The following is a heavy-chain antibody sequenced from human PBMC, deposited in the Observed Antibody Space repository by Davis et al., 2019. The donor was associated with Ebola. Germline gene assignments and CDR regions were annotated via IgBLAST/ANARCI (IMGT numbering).Heavy chain of an antibody. J-gene: IGHJ3*02. D-gene: IGHD3-22*01. V-gene: IGHV5-10-1*01. Sequence: KVSCKGSGYSFTSYYISWVRQVPGKGLEWMGRIDPSDSYDNYSPSFQGHVTISADKSISTAYLQWSSLKASDTAMYYCARRGYYYDSSGYHGGAFDIWGQGTMVTVSS. CDR1: GYSFTSYY. CDR2: IDPSDSYD. CDR3: ARRGYYYDSSGYHGGAFDI.